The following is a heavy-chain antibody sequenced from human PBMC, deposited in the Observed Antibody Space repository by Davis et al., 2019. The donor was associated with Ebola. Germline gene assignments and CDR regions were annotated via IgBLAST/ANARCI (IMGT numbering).Heavy chain of an antibody. Sequence: PSETLFLTCSVYGVSFSDSYYSWIRLPPGKGLEWIGEINHSGGTNYNPSLESRLTMSVDTSKNHFSLKLSSVTAADTAVYYCVTYGADHLFNNWGQGTLVTVSS. J-gene: IGHJ4*02. D-gene: IGHD4/OR15-4a*01. CDR1: GVSFSDSY. CDR3: VTYGADHLFNN. CDR2: INHSGGT. V-gene: IGHV4-34*10.